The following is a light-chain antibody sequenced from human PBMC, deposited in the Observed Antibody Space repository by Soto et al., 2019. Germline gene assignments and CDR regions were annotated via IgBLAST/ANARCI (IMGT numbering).Light chain of an antibody. J-gene: IGLJ2*01. CDR2: RDN. Sequence: QSVLTQTPSVSGTPGQRVTISCSGSSSNIGRNYVYWYHQFPGTAPKLLIYRDNERPSGVPYRFSGSKSGSSASLAISGLRAGDEADYHCATCDDSLGGPVFGGGTKLTVL. CDR3: ATCDDSLGGPV. V-gene: IGLV1-47*01. CDR1: SSNIGRNY.